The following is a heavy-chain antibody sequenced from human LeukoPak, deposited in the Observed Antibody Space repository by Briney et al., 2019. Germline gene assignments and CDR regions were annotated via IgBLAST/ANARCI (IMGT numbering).Heavy chain of an antibody. Sequence: GGSLRLSCAASGFTFSSNVMSWVRQAPGKGLEWVPSISGSGGSTYYADSVKGRFTISRDNAKNTLYLQMNSLRAEDTAVYYCARAFPSPVSELDYWGQGTLVTVSS. J-gene: IGHJ4*02. CDR2: ISGSGGST. D-gene: IGHD3-10*01. CDR1: GFTFSSNV. CDR3: ARAFPSPVSELDY. V-gene: IGHV3-23*01.